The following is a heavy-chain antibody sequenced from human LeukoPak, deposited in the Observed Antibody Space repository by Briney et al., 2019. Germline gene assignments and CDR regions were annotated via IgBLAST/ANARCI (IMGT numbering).Heavy chain of an antibody. CDR1: GFTFSNAW. D-gene: IGHD4-17*01. CDR2: MYSGGST. V-gene: IGHV3-53*04. Sequence: GGSLRLSCAASGFTFSNAWMSWVRQAPGKGLEWVSVMYSGGSTYYADSVKGRFTISRSHSKNTLYLQMNSLRPEDTAVYFCARDRAGAVQNDYGDKDAFDIWGQGTMVTVSS. J-gene: IGHJ3*02. CDR3: ARDRAGAVQNDYGDKDAFDI.